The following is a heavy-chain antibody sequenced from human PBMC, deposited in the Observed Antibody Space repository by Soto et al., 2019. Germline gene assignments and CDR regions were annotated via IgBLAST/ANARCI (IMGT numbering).Heavy chain of an antibody. Sequence: SETLSLTCTVTGASISSSSYYWGWIRQPPGKGLERVGSIYYRGSTYYNPSLKNRVTISVDTSKNQFSLKLSSVTAADTAVYYCATTYYDILTGYFGMDVWGQGTTVT. V-gene: IGHV4-39*01. J-gene: IGHJ6*02. D-gene: IGHD3-9*01. CDR2: IYYRGST. CDR1: GASISSSSYY. CDR3: ATTYYDILTGYFGMDV.